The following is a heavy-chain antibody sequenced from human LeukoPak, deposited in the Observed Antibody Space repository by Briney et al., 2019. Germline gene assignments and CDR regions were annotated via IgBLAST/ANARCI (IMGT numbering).Heavy chain of an antibody. D-gene: IGHD6-19*01. CDR2: IYTSGST. CDR3: AVQVYSGWYV. J-gene: IGHJ6*04. V-gene: IGHV4-4*07. CDR1: GGSISSYY. Sequence: SETLSLTCTVSGGSISSYYWSWIRQPAGKGLEWIGRIYTSGSTNYNPSLKSRVTISVDTSKNQFSLKLSSVTAVDTAVYCCAVQVYSGWYVWGKGTTVTISS.